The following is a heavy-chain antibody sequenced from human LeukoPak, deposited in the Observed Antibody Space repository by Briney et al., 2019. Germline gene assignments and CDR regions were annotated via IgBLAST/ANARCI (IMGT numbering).Heavy chain of an antibody. CDR2: IYYSGST. D-gene: IGHD5-12*01. CDR3: ARKDSGYGSDAFDI. V-gene: IGHV4-59*01. CDR1: GGSIRSYY. J-gene: IGHJ3*02. Sequence: SETLSLTCTVSGGSIRSYYWSWIRQPPGKGLEWIGYIYYSGSTNYNPSLKSRVTISVHTSKNQFSLKLSSVTAADTAVYYCARKDSGYGSDAFDIWGQGTMVTVSS.